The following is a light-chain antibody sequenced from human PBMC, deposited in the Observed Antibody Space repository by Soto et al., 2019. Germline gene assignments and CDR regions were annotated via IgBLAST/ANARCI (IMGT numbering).Light chain of an antibody. J-gene: IGKJ4*01. CDR1: QSISSW. V-gene: IGKV1-5*01. CDR2: DAS. Sequence: DIQMTQSPSTLSVSLVGIVTITCRASQSISSWLAWYQQKPGKAPKLLIYDASSLESGVPSRFSGSGSGTEFTLTISSLQPDDFATYYCQQYNSYSPLTFGGGTKVDI. CDR3: QQYNSYSPLT.